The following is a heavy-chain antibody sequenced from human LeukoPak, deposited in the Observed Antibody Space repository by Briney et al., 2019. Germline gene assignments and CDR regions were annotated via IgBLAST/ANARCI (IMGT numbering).Heavy chain of an antibody. CDR2: IYYSGST. J-gene: IGHJ4*02. V-gene: IGHV4-39*07. Sequence: SETLSLTFTVSGGSISSSSYYWGWIRQPPGKGLEWIGSIYYSGSTYYNPSLKSRVTISVDTSKNQFSLKLSSVTAADTAVYYCARDLFLAARPSHFDYWGQGTLVTVSS. CDR1: GGSISSSSYY. CDR3: ARDLFLAARPSHFDY. D-gene: IGHD6-6*01.